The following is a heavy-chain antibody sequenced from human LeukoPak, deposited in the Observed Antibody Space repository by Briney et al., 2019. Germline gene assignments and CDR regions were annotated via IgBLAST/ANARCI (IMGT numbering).Heavy chain of an antibody. CDR3: TTDHNVLLWFGELSTTSY. CDR1: GFTFSNAW. Sequence: GGSLRLSCAASGFTFSNAWMNWVRQAPGKGLEWVGRVKSKPDGGTTAYAAPVKGRFTISRDDSKNTVSLQMISLKAEDTAVYYCTTDHNVLLWFGELSTTSYWGQGTLVTVSS. J-gene: IGHJ4*02. CDR2: VKSKPDGGTT. V-gene: IGHV3-15*01. D-gene: IGHD3-10*01.